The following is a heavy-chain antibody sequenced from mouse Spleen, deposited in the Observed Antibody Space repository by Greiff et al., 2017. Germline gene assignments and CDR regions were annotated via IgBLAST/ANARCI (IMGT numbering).Heavy chain of an antibody. Sequence: EVQLVESGGGLVQPGGSMKLSCAASGFTFSDAWMDWVRQSPEKGLEWVAEIRNKANNHATYYAESVKGRFTISRDDSKSSVYLQMNSLRAEDTGIYYCTRVITTVVDAMDYWGQGTSVTVSS. D-gene: IGHD1-1*01. CDR1: GFTFSDAW. CDR3: TRVITTVVDAMDY. J-gene: IGHJ4*01. CDR2: IRNKANNHAT. V-gene: IGHV6-6*01.